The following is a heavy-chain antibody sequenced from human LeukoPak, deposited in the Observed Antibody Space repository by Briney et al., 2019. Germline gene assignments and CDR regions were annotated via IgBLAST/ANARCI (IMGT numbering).Heavy chain of an antibody. V-gene: IGHV4-34*01. D-gene: IGHD3-10*01. CDR1: GVSSRGYY. Sequence: AEPLSLPCAVYGVSSRGYYWNGLWLPPPPGKGLVCIGETNDSGSANYTSSLTSRVAVSENKYLTHISLSLSSVTAADTAVYFCARGATRRSFGEDYYYYMDVWGKGTTVTVSS. CDR2: TNDSGSA. J-gene: IGHJ6*03. CDR3: ARGATRRSFGEDYYYYMDV.